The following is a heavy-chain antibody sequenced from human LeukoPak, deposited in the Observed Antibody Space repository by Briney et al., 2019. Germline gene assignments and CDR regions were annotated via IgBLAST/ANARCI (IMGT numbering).Heavy chain of an antibody. Sequence: ASVKVSRKASGYTFTGYYMHWVRQAPGQGLEGMGGINPNSGGTNYAQKFQGRVTMTRDTSISTAYMELSRLRSDDTAVYYCARVQRGPSDYYYYGMDVWGQGTTVTVSS. CDR2: INPNSGGT. CDR1: GYTFTGYY. J-gene: IGHJ6*02. CDR3: ARVQRGPSDYYYYGMDV. V-gene: IGHV1-2*02.